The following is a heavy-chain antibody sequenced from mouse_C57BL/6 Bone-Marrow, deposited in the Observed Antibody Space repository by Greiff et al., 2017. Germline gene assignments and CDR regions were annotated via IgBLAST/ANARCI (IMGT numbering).Heavy chain of an antibody. D-gene: IGHD1-1*01. CDR3: ARWGYYYGSSYDWFAY. V-gene: IGHV1-55*01. CDR2: IYPGSGST. CDR1: GYTFTSYW. J-gene: IGHJ3*01. Sequence: QVQLQQPGAELVKPGASVKMSCKASGYTFTSYWITWVKQRPGQGLEWIGDIYPGSGSTNYNEKFKSKATLTVDTSSSTAYMQLSSLTSEDSAVYYCARWGYYYGSSYDWFAYWGQGTLVTVSA.